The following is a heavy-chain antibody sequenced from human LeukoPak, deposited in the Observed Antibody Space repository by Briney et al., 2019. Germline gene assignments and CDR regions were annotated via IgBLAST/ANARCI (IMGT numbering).Heavy chain of an antibody. CDR3: ARGLELVQAAIGWFDP. V-gene: IGHV4-4*07. CDR1: GGSISSYY. CDR2: IYTSGST. J-gene: IGHJ5*02. D-gene: IGHD6-6*01. Sequence: SETLSLTCTVSGGSISSYYWSWIRQPAGKGLEWIGRIYTSGSTNYNPSLKSRATMSVDTSKNQFSLKLSSVTAADTAVYYCARGLELVQAAIGWFDPWGQGTLVTVSS.